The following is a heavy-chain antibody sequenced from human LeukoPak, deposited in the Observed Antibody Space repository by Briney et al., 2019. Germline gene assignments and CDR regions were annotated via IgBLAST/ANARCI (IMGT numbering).Heavy chain of an antibody. V-gene: IGHV3-21*01. Sequence: GSLRLSCEASGFTFNTYSMNWARQAPGKGLEWVSSIDSSGGYMFYADSVKGRFTISRDNSKNTLYLQMNSLRAEDTAVYYCAKDRVIAVAGKNGMDVWGKGTTVTISS. D-gene: IGHD6-19*01. J-gene: IGHJ6*04. CDR1: GFTFNTYS. CDR2: IDSSGGYM. CDR3: AKDRVIAVAGKNGMDV.